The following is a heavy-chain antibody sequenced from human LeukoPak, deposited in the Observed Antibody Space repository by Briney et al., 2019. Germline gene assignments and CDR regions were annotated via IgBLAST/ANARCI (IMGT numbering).Heavy chain of an antibody. D-gene: IGHD3-22*01. CDR2: IYPGDSDT. V-gene: IGHV5-51*01. CDR1: GYSFTSYW. J-gene: IGHJ4*02. CDR3: ARLRDYYDSSGYHYYFDY. Sequence: GESLQISCKGSGYSFTSYWIGWVRQMPGKGLEWMGIIYPGDSDTRYSPSFQGQVTISADKSISTAYLQWSSLEASDTAMYYCARLRDYYDSSGYHYYFDYWGQGTLVTVSS.